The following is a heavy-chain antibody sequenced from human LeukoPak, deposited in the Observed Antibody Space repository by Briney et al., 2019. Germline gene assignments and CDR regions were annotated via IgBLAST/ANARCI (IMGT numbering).Heavy chain of an antibody. CDR3: TRDTIGSLDY. J-gene: IGHJ4*02. CDR1: GFTFANSW. D-gene: IGHD1-26*01. Sequence: GGSLRLSCEASGFTFANSWMAWVRQAPGKGLEWVANIKKDGSTKHYADSLKGRFTISRDNPKNSLFLQMNNLRADDTAIYYCTRDTIGSLDYWGQGILVTVAS. CDR2: IKKDGSTK. V-gene: IGHV3-7*01.